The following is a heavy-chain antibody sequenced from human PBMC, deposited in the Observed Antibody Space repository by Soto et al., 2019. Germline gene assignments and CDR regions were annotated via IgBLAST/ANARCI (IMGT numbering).Heavy chain of an antibody. CDR2: ISAYNGNT. J-gene: IGHJ4*02. CDR3: ARDLPPVDS. V-gene: IGHV1-18*01. CDR1: GYTFSSYH. Sequence: QIQLGQSGAEVKKPGASVKVSCKASGYTFSSYHITWVRQAPGQGLEWMGWISAYNGNTNYAQNLQGRVTMTTDPSTSTAYMELRSLRSDDTAVYYCARDLPPVDSWGQGTLVTVSS.